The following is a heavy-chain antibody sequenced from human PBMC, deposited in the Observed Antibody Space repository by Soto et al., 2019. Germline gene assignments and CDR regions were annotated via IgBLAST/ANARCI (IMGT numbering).Heavy chain of an antibody. CDR3: VSRIPSWVFDY. CDR2: MYSGGDI. D-gene: IGHD3-16*01. V-gene: IGHV3-53*01. CDR1: GFTVNTNY. Sequence: GGSLRLSCLVSGFTVNTNYMYWVRQAPGRGLEWVSAMYSGGDIHYADSVKGRFTISRDTSENTLYLRMDKLRVEDTAVYFCVSRIPSWVFDYWGKGTLVTISS. J-gene: IGHJ4*01.